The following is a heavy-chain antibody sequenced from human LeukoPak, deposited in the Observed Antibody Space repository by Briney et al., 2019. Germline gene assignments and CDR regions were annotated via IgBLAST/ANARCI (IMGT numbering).Heavy chain of an antibody. CDR1: GGSISSSSYY. V-gene: IGHV4-39*01. Sequence: SETLSLTCTVSGGSISSSSYYWGWIRQPPGMGLEWIGSIYYSGSTYYNPSLKSRVTISVDTSKNQFSLKLSSVTAADTAVYYCARRSVLRFLEWLPWFDPWGQGTLVTVSS. CDR2: IYYSGST. J-gene: IGHJ5*02. D-gene: IGHD3-3*01. CDR3: ARRSVLRFLEWLPWFDP.